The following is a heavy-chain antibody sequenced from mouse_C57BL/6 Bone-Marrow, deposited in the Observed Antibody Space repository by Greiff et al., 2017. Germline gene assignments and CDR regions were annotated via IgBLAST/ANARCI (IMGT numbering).Heavy chain of an antibody. CDR3: ARRWDLRDYAREY. CDR2: IHPSSGYT. V-gene: IGHV1-7*01. J-gene: IGHJ4*01. CDR1: GYTFTSYW. Sequence: VQLQQSGAELAKPGASVKLSCTASGYTFTSYWLHWVKQRPGPGLAWIGYIHPSSGYTKYNQKFKYKATLTADNSSSTAYMQLSSLTYEDSAVEDCARRWDLRDYAREYGGQGTSVTVAS. D-gene: IGHD1-1*01.